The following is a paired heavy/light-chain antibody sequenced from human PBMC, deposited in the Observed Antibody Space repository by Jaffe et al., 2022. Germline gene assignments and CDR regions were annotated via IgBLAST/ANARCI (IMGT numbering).Light chain of an antibody. CDR3: MIWPSNALGV. CDR1: SDINVGSYN. CDR2: YYSDSDK. J-gene: IGLJ3*02. V-gene: IGLV5-37*01. Sequence: QPVLTQPPSSSASPGESARLTCTLPSDINVGSYNIYWYQQKPGSPPRYLLNYYSDSDKGQGSGVPSRFSGSKDASANTGILLISGLQSEDEADYYCMIWPSNALGVFGGGTKLTVL.
Heavy chain of an antibody. CDR2: FIPIFGTA. D-gene: IGHD6-19*01. V-gene: IGHV1-69*01. CDR1: GGTFSSYA. J-gene: IGHJ4*02. Sequence: QVQLVQSGAEVKKPGSSVKVSCKASGGTFSSYAISWVRQAPGQGLEWMGGFIPIFGTANYAQKFQGRVTITADESTTTAYMELSSLRSEDTAMYYCARGYSSGLTGTIDFWGQGTLVTVSS. CDR3: ARGYSSGLTGTIDF.